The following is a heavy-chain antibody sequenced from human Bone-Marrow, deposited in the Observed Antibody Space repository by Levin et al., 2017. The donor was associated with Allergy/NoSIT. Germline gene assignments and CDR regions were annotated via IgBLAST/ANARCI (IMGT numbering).Heavy chain of an antibody. CDR1: GYTFTSYG. Sequence: EASVKVSCKASGYTFTSYGISWVRQAPGQGLEWMGWISAYNGNTNYAQKLQGRVTMTTDTSTSTAYMELRSLRSDDTAVYYCARGRDDYGDYDAFDIWGQGTMVTVSS. D-gene: IGHD4-17*01. J-gene: IGHJ3*02. CDR2: ISAYNGNT. V-gene: IGHV1-18*01. CDR3: ARGRDDYGDYDAFDI.